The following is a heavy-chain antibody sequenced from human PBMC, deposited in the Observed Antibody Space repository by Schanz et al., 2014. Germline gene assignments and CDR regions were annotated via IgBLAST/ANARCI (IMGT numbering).Heavy chain of an antibody. J-gene: IGHJ6*02. CDR1: GGTFSTYP. D-gene: IGHD3-10*01. V-gene: IGHV1-69*04. Sequence: QVHLVQSGAEVKKPGSSVKVSCKASGGTFSTYPINWLRQAPGQGLEWMGKIIPIHGIVNYAQRFQGRVRIAADKSTSTAYKELSSLRSEDTAVYYCAREGGEVVRGVIEVGSHYYYGMDVWGQGTTVTVSS. CDR2: IIPIHGIV. CDR3: AREGGEVVRGVIEVGSHYYYGMDV.